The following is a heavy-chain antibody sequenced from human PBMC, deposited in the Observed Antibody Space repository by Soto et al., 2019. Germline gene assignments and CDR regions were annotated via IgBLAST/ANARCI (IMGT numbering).Heavy chain of an antibody. CDR1: GDSVSTNIAA. CDR3: ARDAAPTLNYPHGMDV. D-gene: IGHD1-7*01. J-gene: IGHJ6*02. V-gene: IGHV6-1*01. Sequence: SQTLSLTCAISGDSVSTNIAAWSWIRQSPSRGLEWLGRTLYRSSKWYNEYAVSVKSRMTINPDTSKNQFSLQLNSVTPEDTAVYYCARDAAPTLNYPHGMDVWGQGTAVTVSS. CDR2: TLYRSSKWYN.